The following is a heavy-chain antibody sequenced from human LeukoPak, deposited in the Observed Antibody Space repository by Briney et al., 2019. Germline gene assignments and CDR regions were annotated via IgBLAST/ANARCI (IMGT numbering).Heavy chain of an antibody. V-gene: IGHV3-21*04. CDR2: ISSSSSYI. J-gene: IGHJ4*02. CDR1: GFTFRNYA. D-gene: IGHD5-18*01. CDR3: AKVRGYSYANEYHFDH. Sequence: PGGSLRLSCAASGFTFRNYATSWVRQAPGKGLEWVSSISSSSSYIYYADSVKGRFTISRDNAKNSLYLQMNSLRAEDTAVFYCAKVRGYSYANEYHFDHWGQGTLVTVSS.